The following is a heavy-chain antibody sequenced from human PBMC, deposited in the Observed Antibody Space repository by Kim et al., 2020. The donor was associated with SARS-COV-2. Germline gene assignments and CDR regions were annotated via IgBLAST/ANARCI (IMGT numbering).Heavy chain of an antibody. D-gene: IGHD3-10*01. V-gene: IGHV3-30*18. CDR3: AKKRGPRYYGSGSHGEFDY. CDR2: ISYDGSNK. Sequence: GGSLRLSCAASGFTFSSYGMHWVRQAPGKGLEWVAFISYDGSNKYYADSVKGRFTISRDNSKNTLYLQMNSLRAEDTAVYYCAKKRGPRYYGSGSHGEFDYWGQGTLVTVSS. CDR1: GFTFSSYG. J-gene: IGHJ4*02.